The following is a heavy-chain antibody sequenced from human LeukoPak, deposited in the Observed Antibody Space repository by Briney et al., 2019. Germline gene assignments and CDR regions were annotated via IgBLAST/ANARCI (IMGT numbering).Heavy chain of an antibody. CDR1: GFTFSSYN. V-gene: IGHV3-23*01. CDR2: ITGSGRST. Sequence: PGGSLRLSCAASGFTFSSYNMGWVRQAPGKGLEWVSAITGSGRSTYYADSVEGRFIISRDNSKNTLYLQMSGLRAEDTAIYYCAKDGVNYWGQGTLVTVSS. J-gene: IGHJ4*02. D-gene: IGHD3-3*01. CDR3: AKDGVNY.